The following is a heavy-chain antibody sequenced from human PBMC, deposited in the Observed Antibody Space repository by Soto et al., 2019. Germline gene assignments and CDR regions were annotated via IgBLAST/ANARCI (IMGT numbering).Heavy chain of an antibody. CDR1: GYTFSGYY. J-gene: IGHJ4*02. D-gene: IGHD5-12*01. CDR3: MRGRCYDSPIDS. Sequence: ASVKVSCKTSGYTFSGYYVHWARRAPGRGVQWLGWINPSNESTSFSEVFQGRISMTRDTSTNTVHMELNMLTSDDTAVYYCMRGRCYDSPIDSWGQGTQVTVSS. CDR2: INPSNEST. V-gene: IGHV1-2*02.